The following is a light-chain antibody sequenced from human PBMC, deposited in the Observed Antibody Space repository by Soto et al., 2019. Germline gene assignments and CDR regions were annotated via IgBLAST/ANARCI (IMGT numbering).Light chain of an antibody. CDR1: SSDVGRYNS. J-gene: IGLJ3*02. V-gene: IGLV2-14*01. CDR2: EVN. CDR3: SSYTTINTLV. Sequence: QSALTQPASVSGSPGQSITISCTGTSSDVGRYNSVSWYQQHPGKAPELMIYEVNNRPSGVSSRFSGSKSGNTASLTISGLQAEDEADYYCSSYTTINTLVFGGGTKLTVL.